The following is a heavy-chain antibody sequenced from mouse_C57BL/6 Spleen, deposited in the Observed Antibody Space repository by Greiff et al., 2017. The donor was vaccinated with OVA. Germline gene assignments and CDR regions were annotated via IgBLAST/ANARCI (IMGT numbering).Heavy chain of an antibody. CDR1: GFTFSDYG. D-gene: IGHD1-1*01. Sequence: EVQLVESGGGLVKPGGSLKLSCAASGFTFSDYGMHWVRQAPEKGLEWVAYISSGSSTIYYADTVKGRVTLSRDNAKNTLFLQMTSLRSEDTAMYYCARTTVVSFDYWGQGTTLTVSS. J-gene: IGHJ2*01. V-gene: IGHV5-17*01. CDR3: ARTTVVSFDY. CDR2: ISSGSSTI.